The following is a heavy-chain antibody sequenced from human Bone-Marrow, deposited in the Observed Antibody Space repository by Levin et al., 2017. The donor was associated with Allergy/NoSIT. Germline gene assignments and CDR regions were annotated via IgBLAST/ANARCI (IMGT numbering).Heavy chain of an antibody. V-gene: IGHV4-31*03. CDR3: ARRPGAVEFRPNWHFDV. Sequence: SETLSLTCTVSGGSISGGYYWSWIRQHPGKGLAWIGYIYYSGSTYYNPSLRSRLTISVDTSENRFSLRLTSVTAADTALYYCARRPGAVEFRPNWHFDVWGRGTPVTVSS. CDR1: GGSISGGYY. CDR2: IYYSGST. J-gene: IGHJ2*01. D-gene: IGHD3-10*01.